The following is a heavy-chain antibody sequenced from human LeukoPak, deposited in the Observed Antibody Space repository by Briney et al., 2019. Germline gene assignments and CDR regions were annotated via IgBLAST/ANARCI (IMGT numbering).Heavy chain of an antibody. CDR2: ISAYNGNT. V-gene: IGHV1-18*01. CDR1: GYTFTSYG. D-gene: IGHD4-17*01. Sequence: ASVKVSCKASGYTFTSYGISWVRQAPGQGLEWMGWISAYNGNTNYAQKLQGRDTMTTDTSTSTAYMELRSLRSDDTAVYYCARVDGDYRYYYYGMDVWGQGTTVTVSS. J-gene: IGHJ6*02. CDR3: ARVDGDYRYYYYGMDV.